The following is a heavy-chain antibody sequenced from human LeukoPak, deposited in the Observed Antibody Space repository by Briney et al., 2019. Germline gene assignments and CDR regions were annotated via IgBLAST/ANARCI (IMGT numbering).Heavy chain of an antibody. V-gene: IGHV3-23*01. CDR3: AKVALGYCRGGSCYYFDY. CDR1: GLTFGNYA. Sequence: PGGSLRLSCTASGLTFGNYAMSWDRQAPGMGLEWVSALSGSGGSTYYADSVKGRFTISRDNSKNTLYLQMNSLRAEDTAVYYCAKVALGYCRGGSCYYFDYWGQRTLVTVSS. D-gene: IGHD2-15*01. J-gene: IGHJ4*02. CDR2: LSGSGGST.